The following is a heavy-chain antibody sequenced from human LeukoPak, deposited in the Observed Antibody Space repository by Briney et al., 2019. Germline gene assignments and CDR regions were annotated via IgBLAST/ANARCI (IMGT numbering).Heavy chain of an antibody. CDR1: EFTFSHYS. J-gene: IGHJ6*04. D-gene: IGHD3-10*02. Sequence: GGSLRLSCAASEFTFSHYSMNWVRQTPGKGLEWLSYISSSSTTIYYADSVKGRFTISRDNAKNSLYLQMNSLRAEDTAVYYCAELGITMIGGVWGKGTTVTISS. CDR2: ISSSSTTI. CDR3: AELGITMIGGV. V-gene: IGHV3-48*04.